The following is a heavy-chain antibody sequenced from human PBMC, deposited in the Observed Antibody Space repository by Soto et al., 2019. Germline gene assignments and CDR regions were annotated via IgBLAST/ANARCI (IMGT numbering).Heavy chain of an antibody. V-gene: IGHV5-51*01. Sequence: GESLKISCKGSGYSFTSYWIGWVRQMPGKGLEWMGIIYPGDSDTRYSPPFQGQVTISADKSISTAYLQMNSLTAEDTAVYYCPKGRRWELPLDYWGQGTLVTVSS. CDR3: PKGRRWELPLDY. J-gene: IGHJ4*02. CDR2: IYPGDSDT. D-gene: IGHD1-7*01. CDR1: GYSFTSYW.